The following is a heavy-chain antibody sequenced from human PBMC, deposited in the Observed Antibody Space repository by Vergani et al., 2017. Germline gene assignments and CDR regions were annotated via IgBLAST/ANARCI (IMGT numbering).Heavy chain of an antibody. V-gene: IGHV5-51*01. CDR2: IYPGDSDT. J-gene: IGHJ6*02. Sequence: EVQLVQSGAEVKKPGESLKISCKGSGYSFTSYWIGWVRQMPGKGLEWMGIIYPGDSDTRYSPSFQGQVTISADKYISTAYLQWSSLKASDNAMYYCGRIDSGSYYNYYYGMDVWGQGTTVTVSS. CDR3: GRIDSGSYYNYYYGMDV. CDR1: GYSFTSYW. D-gene: IGHD1-26*01.